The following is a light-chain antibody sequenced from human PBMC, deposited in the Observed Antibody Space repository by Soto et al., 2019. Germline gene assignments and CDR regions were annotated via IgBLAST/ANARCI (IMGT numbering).Light chain of an antibody. Sequence: QSVLTQPPSASGSPGQSVTIPCTGTYSDIGAYNYVSWYQQRPGEAPKLIIYEVSKRPSGVPDRISGSKSGNTASLTVSGLQAEDEADYYCSSYAGSNNLRVFGTGTKVTVL. J-gene: IGLJ1*01. CDR2: EVS. V-gene: IGLV2-8*01. CDR3: SSYAGSNNLRV. CDR1: YSDIGAYNY.